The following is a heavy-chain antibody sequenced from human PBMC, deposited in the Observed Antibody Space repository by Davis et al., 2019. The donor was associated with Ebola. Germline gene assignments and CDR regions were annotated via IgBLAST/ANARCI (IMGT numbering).Heavy chain of an antibody. D-gene: IGHD2-8*01. V-gene: IGHV3-23*01. Sequence: GESLNISCAASGFTFSSYAMSWVRQAPGKGLEWVSAISGSGGSTYYADSVKGRFTISRDNSKNTLYLQMNSLRAEDTAVYYCARGTIVLMVYADPGMDVWGQGTTVTVSS. CDR2: ISGSGGST. J-gene: IGHJ6*02. CDR1: GFTFSSYA. CDR3: ARGTIVLMVYADPGMDV.